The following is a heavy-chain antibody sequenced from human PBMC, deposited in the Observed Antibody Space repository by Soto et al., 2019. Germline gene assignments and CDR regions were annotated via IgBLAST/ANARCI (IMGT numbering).Heavy chain of an antibody. J-gene: IGHJ4*02. CDR2: ISHDGGNK. D-gene: IGHD6-19*01. Sequence: QVQLVESGGRVVQPGRSLRLSCAASGFMFNRYAIHWVRQIPGKGLEWVAVISHDGGNKYYGDSVKGRFTISRDNSKNTLYLQMNSLRADDTAVYYCAKDWGIAVAAHWGQGTLVTVSS. V-gene: IGHV3-30*04. CDR3: AKDWGIAVAAH. CDR1: GFMFNRYA.